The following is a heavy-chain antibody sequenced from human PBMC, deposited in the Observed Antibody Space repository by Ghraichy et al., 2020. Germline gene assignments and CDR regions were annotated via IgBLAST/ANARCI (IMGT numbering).Heavy chain of an antibody. CDR2: ISFDGSNN. Sequence: GGSLRLSCAASGFTFSRFGMNWVRQAPGKGLEWVAVISFDGSNNHYADSVKGRFTISRDNSKNTLYLQMNSLRAEDTAVYYCAKRTGYSSGPFDYWGQGTLVTVSS. J-gene: IGHJ4*02. CDR1: GFTFSRFG. D-gene: IGHD6-19*01. V-gene: IGHV3-30*18. CDR3: AKRTGYSSGPFDY.